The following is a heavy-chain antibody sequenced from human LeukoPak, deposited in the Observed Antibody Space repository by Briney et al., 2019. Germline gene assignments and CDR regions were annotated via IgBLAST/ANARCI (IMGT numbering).Heavy chain of an antibody. CDR2: MYYSGST. CDR1: GGSLSNYY. Sequence: PSETLSLTCTVSGGSLSNYYWGWIRQPPGKGLEWIGYMYYSGSTSYNPSLKSRVTISVDTSKNQFSLKLSSVTAADTAVYYCARERSSDAFDIWGRGTMVTVSS. J-gene: IGHJ3*02. CDR3: ARERSSDAFDI. V-gene: IGHV4-59*01.